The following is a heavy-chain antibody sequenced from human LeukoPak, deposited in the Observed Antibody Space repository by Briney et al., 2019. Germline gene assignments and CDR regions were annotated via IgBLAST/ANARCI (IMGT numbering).Heavy chain of an antibody. Sequence: ASVKVSCKASGYTFTGYYMHWVRQAPGQGLEWMGWINPNSGGTNYAQKFQGRVTMTRDTSISTAYMELSRLRSDDTAVYYCARDSYYYDSSGYPPNFYYYYYMDVWGKGTTVTISS. CDR3: ARDSYYYDSSGYPPNFYYYYYMDV. V-gene: IGHV1-2*02. CDR1: GYTFTGYY. D-gene: IGHD3-22*01. CDR2: INPNSGGT. J-gene: IGHJ6*03.